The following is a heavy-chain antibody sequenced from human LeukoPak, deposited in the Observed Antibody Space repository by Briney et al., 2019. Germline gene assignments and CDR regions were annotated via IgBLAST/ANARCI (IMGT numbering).Heavy chain of an antibody. J-gene: IGHJ6*03. D-gene: IGHD2-15*01. Sequence: GGSLRLSCAASGFTFSSYGMHWVRQAPGKGLEWVAFIRYDGSNKYYADSVKGRFTISRDNSKNTLYLQMNSLRAEDTAVYYCARVLRYCSGGNCYSGGLGYMDVWGKGTPVTISS. V-gene: IGHV3-30*02. CDR3: ARVLRYCSGGNCYSGGLGYMDV. CDR2: IRYDGSNK. CDR1: GFTFSSYG.